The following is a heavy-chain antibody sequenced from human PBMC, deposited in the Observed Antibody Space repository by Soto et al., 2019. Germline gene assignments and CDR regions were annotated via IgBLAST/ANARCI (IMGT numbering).Heavy chain of an antibody. Sequence: EVQLVESGGGLVQPGGSLRLSCAASGFTVSSNYMSWVRQAPGKGLEWVSVIYSGGSTYYADSVKGRFTISRDNSKNTLYLQMNSLRAEDTAVYDCASLSVVGVVIDYWGQGTLVTVSS. CDR3: ASLSVVGVVIDY. CDR2: IYSGGST. CDR1: GFTVSSNY. J-gene: IGHJ4*02. D-gene: IGHD3-3*01. V-gene: IGHV3-66*01.